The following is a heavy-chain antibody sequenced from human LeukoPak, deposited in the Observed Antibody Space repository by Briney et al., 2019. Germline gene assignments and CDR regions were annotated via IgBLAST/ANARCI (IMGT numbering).Heavy chain of an antibody. CDR2: IYHSGST. Sequence: PETLSLTCAVSGYSISSGYYWAWIRQPPGKGLAWIGSIYHSGSTYYNPSLKSRVTISVDTSKNQFSLRLSSVTAADTAMYYCARSISTTGTDYWGQGTLVTVSS. D-gene: IGHD1-7*01. CDR3: ARSISTTGTDY. CDR1: GYSISSGYY. V-gene: IGHV4-38-2*01. J-gene: IGHJ4*02.